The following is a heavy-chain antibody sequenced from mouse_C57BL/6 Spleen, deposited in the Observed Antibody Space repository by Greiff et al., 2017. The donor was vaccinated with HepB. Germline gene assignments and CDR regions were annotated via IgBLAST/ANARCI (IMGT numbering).Heavy chain of an antibody. D-gene: IGHD1-1*01. CDR3: AKYGYYGCSDY. J-gene: IGHJ2*01. CDR1: GYAFTNYL. V-gene: IGHV1-54*01. CDR2: INPGSGGT. Sequence: QVQLKQSGAELVRPGTSVKVSCKASGYAFTNYLIEWVKQRPGQGLEWIGVINPGSGGTNYNEKFKGKATLTADKSSSTAYMQLSSLTSEDSAVYFCAKYGYYGCSDYWGQGTTVTVSS.